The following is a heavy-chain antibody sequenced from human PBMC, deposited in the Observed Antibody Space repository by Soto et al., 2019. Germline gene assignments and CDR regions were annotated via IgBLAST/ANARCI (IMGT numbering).Heavy chain of an antibody. Sequence: GGSLRLSCAASGFTFSSYWMHWVHQAPGKGLVWVSRINSDGSSTSYADSVKGRFTISRDNAKNTLYLQMNSLRAEDTAVYYCARDSRESKYQLLWEYYYYYYGMDVWGQGTTVTVSS. V-gene: IGHV3-74*01. D-gene: IGHD2-2*01. CDR1: GFTFSSYW. CDR3: ARDSRESKYQLLWEYYYYYYGMDV. CDR2: INSDGSST. J-gene: IGHJ6*02.